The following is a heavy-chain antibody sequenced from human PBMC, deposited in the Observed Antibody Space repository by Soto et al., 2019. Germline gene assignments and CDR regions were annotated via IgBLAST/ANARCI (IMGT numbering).Heavy chain of an antibody. D-gene: IGHD4-17*01. CDR3: AKEGNDFGDYIIDY. Sequence: QVQLVESGGGVVQPGRSLRLSCAASGFTFSSHDMYWVRQAPAKGLEWVATITYDGTNKNYGDSVKGRLTISRDNSKNTLYLQMNSLRAEDTAVCYCAKEGNDFGDYIIDYWGQGTLVTVSS. CDR2: ITYDGTNK. CDR1: GFTFSSHD. V-gene: IGHV3-30*18. J-gene: IGHJ4*02.